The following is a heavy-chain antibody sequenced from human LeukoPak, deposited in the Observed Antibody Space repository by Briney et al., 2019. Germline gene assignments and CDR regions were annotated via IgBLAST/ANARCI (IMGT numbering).Heavy chain of an antibody. CDR2: ISSGGSSI. Sequence: GGSLRLSCAASGFTFSNAWMSWVRQAPGKGLEWVSFISSGGSSIYQADSVKGRFTISRDNAKNTLYLQMNSLRAEDTAVYYCAMGPYYYDSSGYYYWGQGTLVTVSS. J-gene: IGHJ4*02. CDR3: AMGPYYYDSSGYYY. V-gene: IGHV3-11*04. CDR1: GFTFSNAW. D-gene: IGHD3-22*01.